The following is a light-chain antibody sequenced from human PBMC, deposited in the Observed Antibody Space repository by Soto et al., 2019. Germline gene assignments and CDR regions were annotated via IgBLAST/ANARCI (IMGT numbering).Light chain of an antibody. CDR3: CSYAGNSLWV. CDR1: SSDVGGYNY. Sequence: QSALTQPRSVSGSPGQSVTISCTGTSSDVGGYNYVSWYQQHPGKAPKLMIYDVSKWPSGVPDRFSGSKSGNTASLAISCLQAEDEADYYCCSYAGNSLWVFGGGPKLTVL. J-gene: IGLJ3*02. CDR2: DVS. V-gene: IGLV2-11*01.